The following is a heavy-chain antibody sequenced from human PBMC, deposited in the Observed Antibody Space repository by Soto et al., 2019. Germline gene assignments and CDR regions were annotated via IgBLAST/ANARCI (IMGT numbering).Heavy chain of an antibody. CDR2: INDEVTST. Sequence: XGSLRLSFAASGFTVSNHWMHWVRQAPGKGLVWVSRINDEVTSTDYADSVKGRFTISRDNAKNTLFLQMNSLRADDTAVYYCVKVLGPRDYLILDSWGQRALVTVPS. V-gene: IGHV3-74*01. CDR3: VKVLGPRDYLILDS. CDR1: GFTVSNHW. D-gene: IGHD4-17*01. J-gene: IGHJ4*02.